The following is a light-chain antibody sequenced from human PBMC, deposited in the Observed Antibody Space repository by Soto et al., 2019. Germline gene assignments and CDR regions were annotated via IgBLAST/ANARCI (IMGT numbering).Light chain of an antibody. CDR1: QSVSSSC. CDR3: QQYGSSSPT. V-gene: IGKV3-20*01. CDR2: GAS. J-gene: IGKJ4*01. Sequence: IMLSQSPGTLSLSTGERATLSCRASQSVSSSCLAWYQQKPGQAPRLLIYGASSRATGIPDRFSGSGSGTDFTLTISRLEPEDFAVYYCQQYGSSSPTFGGGTKVDIK.